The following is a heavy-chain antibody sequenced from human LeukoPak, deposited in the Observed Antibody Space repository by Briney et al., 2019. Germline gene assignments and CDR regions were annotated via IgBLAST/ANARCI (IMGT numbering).Heavy chain of an antibody. J-gene: IGHJ4*02. CDR3: ARGAVAGQDFDY. D-gene: IGHD6-19*01. CDR1: GGSISSYH. Sequence: SETLSLPCTVCGGSISSYHWSLIRQPPGKGLEGIWYIFYCGSTNYNPSLKNRVTISGDTSKNQLSLELSSVTTADTAVYYCARGAVAGQDFDYWGQGTLVTVSS. CDR2: IFYCGST. V-gene: IGHV4-59*01.